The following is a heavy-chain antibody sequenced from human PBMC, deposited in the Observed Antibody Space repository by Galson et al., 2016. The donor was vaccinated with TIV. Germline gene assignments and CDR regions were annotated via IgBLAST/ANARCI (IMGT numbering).Heavy chain of an antibody. J-gene: IGHJ4*02. CDR3: ARQGYRYDSRGAGGVFDY. V-gene: IGHV5-51*01. Sequence: QSGAEVKKPGKSLKISCKGSGYSFSTYWIAWVRQMPGKGLEWMGNIYPADSDTKYSPSFQGQVTISADRSTTTAYLQWRSLKASETAMYYCARQGYRYDSRGAGGVFDYWGQGTLVTVSS. CDR2: IYPADSDT. D-gene: IGHD5-18*01. CDR1: GYSFSTYW.